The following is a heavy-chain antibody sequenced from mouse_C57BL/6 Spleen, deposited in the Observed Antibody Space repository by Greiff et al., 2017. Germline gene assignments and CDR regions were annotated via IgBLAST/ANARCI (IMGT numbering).Heavy chain of an antibody. CDR2: IDPSDSYT. Sequence: VQLQQPGAELVKPGASVKLSCKASGYTFTSYWMQWVKQRPGQGLEWIGEIDPSDSYTNYNQKFKGKATLTVDTSSSTAYMQLSSLTSEDSAVYYCARYDGYYGFDYWGQGTTLTVSS. J-gene: IGHJ2*01. CDR3: ARYDGYYGFDY. CDR1: GYTFTSYW. D-gene: IGHD2-3*01. V-gene: IGHV1-50*01.